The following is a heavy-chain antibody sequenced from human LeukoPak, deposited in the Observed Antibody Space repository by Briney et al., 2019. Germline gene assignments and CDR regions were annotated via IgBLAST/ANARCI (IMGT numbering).Heavy chain of an antibody. V-gene: IGHV4-59*12. J-gene: IGHJ5*02. Sequence: SETLSLTCTVSGGSISSYYWSWIRQPPGKGLEWIGYIYYSGSTNYNPSLKSRVTISVDTSKNQFSLKLSSVTAADTAVYYCARDLYTTASPGNNWFDPWGQGTLVTVSS. CDR3: ARDLYTTASPGNNWFDP. CDR1: GGSISSYY. CDR2: IYYSGST. D-gene: IGHD1-1*01.